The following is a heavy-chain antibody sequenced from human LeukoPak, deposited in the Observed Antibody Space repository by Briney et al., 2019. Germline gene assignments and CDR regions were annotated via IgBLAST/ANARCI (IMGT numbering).Heavy chain of an antibody. CDR3: ARGYIYGSTDH. CDR1: GVSFSTTW. V-gene: IGHV3-74*01. Sequence: GGSLRLSCAASGVSFSTTWMHWVRQAPGKGLMWVSHVSSDGSRTYADSVKGRFTISRDNAKNTLYLQMNSLRAEDTAVYYCARGYIYGSTDHWGQGTLVTVSS. CDR2: VSSDGSRT. D-gene: IGHD5-18*01. J-gene: IGHJ4*02.